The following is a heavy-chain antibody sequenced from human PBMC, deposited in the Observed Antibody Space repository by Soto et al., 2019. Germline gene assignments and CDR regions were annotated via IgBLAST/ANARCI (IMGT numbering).Heavy chain of an antibody. CDR3: AREWPGSSSWYAYYYGMDV. D-gene: IGHD6-13*01. J-gene: IGHJ6*02. CDR2: IYSGGST. V-gene: IGHV3-53*01. CDR1: GFTVSSNY. Sequence: GESLKISCAASGFTVSSNYMSWVRQAPGKGLEWVSVIYSGGSTYYADSVKGRFTISRDNSKNTLYLQMNSLRAEDTAVYYCAREWPGSSSWYAYYYGMDVWGQGTTV.